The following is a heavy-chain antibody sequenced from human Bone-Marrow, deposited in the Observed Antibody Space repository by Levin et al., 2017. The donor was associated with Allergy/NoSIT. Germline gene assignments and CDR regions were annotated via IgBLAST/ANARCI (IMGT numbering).Heavy chain of an antibody. CDR1: NYSISSDFH. CDR2: IDQSGNT. V-gene: IGHV4-38-2*01. Sequence: SQTLSLTCAVSNYSISSDFHWGWIRQPPGKGLEWIGSIDQSGNTYYNPSLKSRVTISLDTSKNQFSLRLTSVTAADTAVYYCARQLGNFWSGYNYFDYWGQGTLVTVSS. CDR3: ARQLGNFWSGYNYFDY. D-gene: IGHD3-3*01. J-gene: IGHJ4*02.